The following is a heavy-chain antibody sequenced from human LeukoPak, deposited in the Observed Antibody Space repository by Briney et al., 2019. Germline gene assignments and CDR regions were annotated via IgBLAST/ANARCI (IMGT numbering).Heavy chain of an antibody. V-gene: IGHV1-2*06. CDR2: INPNSGGT. J-gene: IGHJ4*02. D-gene: IGHD3-22*01. CDR1: GYTFTGYY. Sequence: ASVKVSCKASGYTFTGYYMHWVRQAPGQGLEWMGRINPNSGGTNYAQKFQGRVTMTRDTSISTAYMELSRLRSDDTAVYYCARGSLRLLSWGDYYDSSSYPDYWGQGTLVTVSS. CDR3: ARGSLRLLSWGDYYDSSSYPDY.